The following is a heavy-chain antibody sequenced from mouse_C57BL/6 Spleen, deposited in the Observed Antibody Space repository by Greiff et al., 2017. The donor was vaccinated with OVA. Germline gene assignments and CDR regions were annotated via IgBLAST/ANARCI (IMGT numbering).Heavy chain of an antibody. CDR3: ARGDYYVSRLDY. V-gene: IGHV1-50*01. Sequence: VQLQQPGAELVKPGASVKLSCKASGYTFTSYWMQWVKQRPGPGLEWIGEIDPSDSYTNYNQKFKGKATLTVDTSSSTAYMQLSSLTSEDSAVYYCARGDYYVSRLDYWGQGTTLTVSS. CDR2: IDPSDSYT. CDR1: GYTFTSYW. D-gene: IGHD1-1*01. J-gene: IGHJ2*01.